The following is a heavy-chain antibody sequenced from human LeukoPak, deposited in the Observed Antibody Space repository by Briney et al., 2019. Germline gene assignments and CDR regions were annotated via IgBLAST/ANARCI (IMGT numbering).Heavy chain of an antibody. J-gene: IGHJ4*02. V-gene: IGHV4-4*02. D-gene: IGHD3-9*01. CDR2: FHRDGRT. CDR3: GKTDIYFNPIDY. CDR1: GVSISSSEW. Sequence: SGTLSLTCAVSGVSISSSEWWMWVRQPPGRGLEWIGEFHRDGRTRYNPSLQTRVTMSIDYSKNQISLEVTSVTAADTAIYYCGKTDIYFNPIDYWGPGSLVTVSS.